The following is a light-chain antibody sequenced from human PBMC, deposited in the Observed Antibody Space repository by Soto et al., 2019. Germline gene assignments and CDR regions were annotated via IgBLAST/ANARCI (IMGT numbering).Light chain of an antibody. CDR1: QSVSSN. V-gene: IGKV3-15*01. CDR2: GAS. Sequence: EIVMTQSPATLSVSPGERATLSCRASQSVSSNLAWYQQKPGQAPRLLIYGASTRATGIPARFSGSGSGTDFTLTISSLEPEDFAFYFCQQRSHWPTFGQGTRVDIK. J-gene: IGKJ1*01. CDR3: QQRSHWPT.